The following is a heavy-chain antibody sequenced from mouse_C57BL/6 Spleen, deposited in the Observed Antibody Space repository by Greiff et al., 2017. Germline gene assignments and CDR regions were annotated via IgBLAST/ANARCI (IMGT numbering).Heavy chain of an antibody. D-gene: IGHD2-4*01. J-gene: IGHJ3*01. Sequence: EVKLQESGPGLVKPSQSLSLTCSVTGYSITSGYYWNWIRQFPGNKLEWMGYISYDGSNNYNPSLKNRISITRDTSKNQFFLKLNSVTTEDTATYYCARDNDDYGFTWFADWGQGTLVTVSA. CDR1: GYSITSGYY. CDR2: ISYDGSN. V-gene: IGHV3-6*01. CDR3: ARDNDDYGFTWFAD.